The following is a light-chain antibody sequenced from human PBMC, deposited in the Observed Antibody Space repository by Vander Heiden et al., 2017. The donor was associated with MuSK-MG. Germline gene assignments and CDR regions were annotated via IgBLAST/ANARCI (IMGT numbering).Light chain of an antibody. Sequence: DIQLTQSPSFLSASVRATVTITCPASQGISSYVAWYQQKRGKAPKLLIYAASTLQSGVPSRFSGRGSGTEFTLTSRRLHPEDFATYCSQELNSYPRTFGGGTKVEIK. CDR2: AAS. V-gene: IGKV1-9*01. CDR3: QELNSYPRT. CDR1: QGISSY. J-gene: IGKJ4*01.